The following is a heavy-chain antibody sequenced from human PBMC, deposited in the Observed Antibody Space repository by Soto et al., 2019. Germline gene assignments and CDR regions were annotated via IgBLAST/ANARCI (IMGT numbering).Heavy chain of an antibody. J-gene: IGHJ4*02. CDR1: GFTFTSYG. Sequence: QVQLVESGGGVVQPGGSLRLSCAASGFTFTSYGMHWVRQAPGKGLEWVAVISYDGSNKYYADSVKGRFTISRDNSKNTLYLLMNSLRPEDTAVYYCAKAPFPVYLSTCDYWGQGTMVTVSS. CDR2: ISYDGSNK. CDR3: AKAPFPVYLSTCDY. V-gene: IGHV3-30*18. D-gene: IGHD3-16*01.